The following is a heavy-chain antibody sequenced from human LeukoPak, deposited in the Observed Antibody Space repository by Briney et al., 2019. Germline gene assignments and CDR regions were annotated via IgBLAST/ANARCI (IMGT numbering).Heavy chain of an antibody. CDR3: ARDLGGSYPSYYFDY. CDR1: GFTFSSYG. Sequence: GGSLRLSCAASGFTFSSYGMPWVRQAPGKGLEWVAVIWYDGSNKYYADSVKGRFTISRDNSKNTLYLQMNSLRAEDTAVYYCARDLGGSYPSYYFDYWGQGTLVTVSS. CDR2: IWYDGSNK. J-gene: IGHJ4*02. D-gene: IGHD1-26*01. V-gene: IGHV3-33*08.